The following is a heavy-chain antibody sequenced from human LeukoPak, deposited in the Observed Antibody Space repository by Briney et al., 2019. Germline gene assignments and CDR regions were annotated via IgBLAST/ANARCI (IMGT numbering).Heavy chain of an antibody. D-gene: IGHD3-10*01. CDR3: ARHVRSYYHNGFDP. CDR2: CYTSGCT. CDR1: GGSISSGSYY. Sequence: SETLSLTCTVSGGSISSGSYYWSWIRQPAGKGLEWIERCYTSGCTNYNPSLNSRLTISVDTSKNEFSLTLSSVPAAVTAVYYCARHVRSYYHNGFDPWGEGTLVSVSS. J-gene: IGHJ5*02. V-gene: IGHV4-61*02.